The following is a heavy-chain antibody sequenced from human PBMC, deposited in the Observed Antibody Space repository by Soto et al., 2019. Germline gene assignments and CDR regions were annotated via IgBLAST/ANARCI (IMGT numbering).Heavy chain of an antibody. V-gene: IGHV4-4*02. Sequence: SETLSVTYAVSDGSISSSNWWSWVRQPPGKGLEWIGEIYHSGSTNYNPSLKSRVTISVDKSKNQFSLKLSSVTAADTAVYYCARDLIYYYGSGNWFDPWGQGTLVTVSS. CDR1: DGSISSSNW. J-gene: IGHJ5*02. D-gene: IGHD3-10*01. CDR3: ARDLIYYYGSGNWFDP. CDR2: IYHSGST.